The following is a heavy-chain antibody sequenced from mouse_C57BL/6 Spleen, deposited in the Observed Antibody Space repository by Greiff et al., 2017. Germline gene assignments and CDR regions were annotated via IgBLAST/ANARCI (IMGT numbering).Heavy chain of an antibody. D-gene: IGHD6-1*01. CDR2: IYPSDSET. CDR1: GYTFTSYW. V-gene: IGHV1-61*01. J-gene: IGHJ4*01. Sequence: QVQLQQPGAELVRPGSSVKLSCKASGYTFTSYWMDWVKQRPGQGLEWIGNIYPSDSETHYNQKFKDKATLTVDKSSSTAYMQLSSLTSEDSAVXYCARWGLPWYARDYWGQGTSVTVSS. CDR3: ARWGLPWYARDY.